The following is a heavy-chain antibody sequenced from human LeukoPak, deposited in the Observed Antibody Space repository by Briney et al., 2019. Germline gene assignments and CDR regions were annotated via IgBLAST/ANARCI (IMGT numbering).Heavy chain of an antibody. Sequence: GASVKVSCKASEGTFSSYAISWVRQAPGQGLEWMGGIIPIFGTANYAQKFQGRVTITADKSTSTAYMELSSLRSEDTAVYYCASGSSWLDAVYFDYWGQGTLVTVSS. CDR3: ASGSSWLDAVYFDY. D-gene: IGHD6-13*01. CDR2: IIPIFGTA. J-gene: IGHJ4*02. CDR1: EGTFSSYA. V-gene: IGHV1-69*06.